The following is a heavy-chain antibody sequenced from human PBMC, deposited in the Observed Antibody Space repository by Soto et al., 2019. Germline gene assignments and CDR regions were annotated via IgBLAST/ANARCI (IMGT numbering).Heavy chain of an antibody. CDR1: GFSLSNSGVX. Sequence: QITLKESGPSPVKPTQTLTXXCXXXGFSLSNSGVXXXWXRXPPGKALEWLALIYGDNDKRYSPSLKTRLTITKDTSKNQVVLTMTNMDPVDTATYYCXHCTXHDYGDYDPGTSHVFDSWGQGTLVTVSS. J-gene: IGHJ4*02. V-gene: IGHV2-5*02. CDR3: XHCTXHDYGDYDPGTSHVFDS. D-gene: IGHD4-17*01. CDR2: IYGDNDK.